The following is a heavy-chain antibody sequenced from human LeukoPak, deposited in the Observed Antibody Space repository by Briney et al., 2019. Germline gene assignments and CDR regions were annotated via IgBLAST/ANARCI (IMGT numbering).Heavy chain of an antibody. V-gene: IGHV4-34*01. Sequence: SETLSLTCAVYGGSFSGYYWSWIRQPPGKGLEWIGEINHSGSTNYNPSLKSRVTISIDTSNNQFSLKVSSVIAADTAVYYCASDIRTLGRVTAVGGFDYWGQGALVIVSS. D-gene: IGHD4-23*01. CDR1: GGSFSGYY. CDR2: INHSGST. CDR3: ASDIRTLGRVTAVGGFDY. J-gene: IGHJ4*02.